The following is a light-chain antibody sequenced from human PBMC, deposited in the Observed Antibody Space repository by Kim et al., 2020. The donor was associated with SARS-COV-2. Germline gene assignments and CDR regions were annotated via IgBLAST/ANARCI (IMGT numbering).Light chain of an antibody. Sequence: EIVLTQSPGSLSLSTGDRATLTCRASQGVSSSYLAWYQQKPGQAPKLLIYGASSRATGIPDRFSGSGSGTDFTLTISRLEPEDFAVYYCQQYGSSRGTFGQGTKVDIK. J-gene: IGKJ1*01. CDR2: GAS. CDR1: QGVSSSY. V-gene: IGKV3-20*01. CDR3: QQYGSSRGT.